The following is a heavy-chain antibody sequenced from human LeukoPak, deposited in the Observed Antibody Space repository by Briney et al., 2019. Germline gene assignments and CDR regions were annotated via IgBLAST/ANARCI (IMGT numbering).Heavy chain of an antibody. D-gene: IGHD2-2*01. V-gene: IGHV1-69*13. CDR3: ASQSEDIVVVPAAMGYSSSWYGNYFDY. Sequence: SVKVSCKASGGTFSSYAISWVRQAPGQGLEWMGGIIPIFGTANYAQKFQGRVTISADDATSSVYMELSSLRSEDTAVYYCASQSEDIVVVPAAMGYSSSWYGNYFDYWGQGTLVTVSS. CDR2: IIPIFGTA. CDR1: GGTFSSYA. J-gene: IGHJ4*02.